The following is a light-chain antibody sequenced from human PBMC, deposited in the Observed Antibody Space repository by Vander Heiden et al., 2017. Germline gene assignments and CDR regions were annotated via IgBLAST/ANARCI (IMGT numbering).Light chain of an antibody. Sequence: EMVLTQSPGTLSLSPGERATLSCRASQSVDSNYLVWYQHKPGQAPRLLIYGASSRATGIPDRFSGSGSGTDFILTISRLEPEEFAVYYCQQYGRLPGPFGQGTKVEVK. CDR1: QSVDSNY. V-gene: IGKV3-20*01. CDR3: QQYGRLPGP. J-gene: IGKJ1*01. CDR2: GAS.